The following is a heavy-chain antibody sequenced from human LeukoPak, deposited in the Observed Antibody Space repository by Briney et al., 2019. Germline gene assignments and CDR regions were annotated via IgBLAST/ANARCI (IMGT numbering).Heavy chain of an antibody. Sequence: PGGSLRLSCAASGFTFSSYSMNWVRQAPGKGLEWVSYVSSSSSTIYYADSVKGRFTISRDNAKNSLYLQMNSLRAEDTAVYYCARTRMITRSVGAFDIWGQGTMVTVSS. CDR1: GFTFSSYS. V-gene: IGHV3-48*01. CDR2: VSSSSSTI. J-gene: IGHJ3*02. CDR3: ARTRMITRSVGAFDI. D-gene: IGHD3-22*01.